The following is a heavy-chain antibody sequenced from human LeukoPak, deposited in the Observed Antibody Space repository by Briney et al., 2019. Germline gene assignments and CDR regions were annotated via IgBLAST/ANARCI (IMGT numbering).Heavy chain of an antibody. Sequence: GGSLRLSCAASGFTFSSYSMNWVRQAPGKGLEWVSYISSSSSTIYYADSVKGRFTISRDNAKNSLYLRMNSLRDEDTAVYYCARETALGADYWGQGTLVTVSS. CDR1: GFTFSSYS. D-gene: IGHD1-26*01. J-gene: IGHJ4*02. CDR2: ISSSSSTI. CDR3: ARETALGADY. V-gene: IGHV3-48*02.